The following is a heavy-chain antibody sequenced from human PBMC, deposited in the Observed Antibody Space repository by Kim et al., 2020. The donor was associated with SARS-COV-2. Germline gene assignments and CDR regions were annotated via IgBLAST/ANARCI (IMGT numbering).Heavy chain of an antibody. Sequence: ASVKVSCKASGYTFTSYAMNWVRQAPGQGLEWMGWINTNTGNPTYAQGFTGRFVFSLDTSVSTAYLQISSLKAEDNAVYYCARDRRAIAAAGTIRGNWFDPWGQGTLVTVSS. CDR2: INTNTGNP. J-gene: IGHJ5*02. V-gene: IGHV7-4-1*02. CDR1: GYTFTSYA. CDR3: ARDRRAIAAAGTIRGNWFDP. D-gene: IGHD6-13*01.